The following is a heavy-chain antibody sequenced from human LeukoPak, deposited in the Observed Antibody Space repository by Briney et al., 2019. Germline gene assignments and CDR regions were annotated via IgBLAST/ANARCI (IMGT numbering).Heavy chain of an antibody. D-gene: IGHD3-16*02. Sequence: SVKVSCKTSGDTFSTFGISWMRQAPGQGFEWMGGIIPVLNATHDAQKFQDRVTITADEFTSTVYMELSSLTFEDTALYFCARSGGRGTYRYYFDSWGQGTLVTVSS. V-gene: IGHV1-69*13. CDR1: GDTFSTFG. CDR2: IIPVLNAT. J-gene: IGHJ4*02. CDR3: ARSGGRGTYRYYFDS.